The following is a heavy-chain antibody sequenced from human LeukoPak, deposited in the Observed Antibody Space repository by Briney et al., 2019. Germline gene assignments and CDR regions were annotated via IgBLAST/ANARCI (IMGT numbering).Heavy chain of an antibody. CDR3: ARDHRWQQLVYNWFDP. J-gene: IGHJ5*02. Sequence: ASVKVSCKASGYTFTGYYMHWVRQAPGQGLEWMGWINPNSGGTNYAQKFQGRVTMTRDTSISTAYMEPSRLRSDDTAVYYCARDHRWQQLVYNWFDPWGQGTLVTVSS. V-gene: IGHV1-2*02. CDR2: INPNSGGT. CDR1: GYTFTGYY. D-gene: IGHD6-13*01.